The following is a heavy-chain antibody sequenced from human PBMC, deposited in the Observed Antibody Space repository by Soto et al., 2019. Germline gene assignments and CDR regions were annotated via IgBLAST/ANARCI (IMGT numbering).Heavy chain of an antibody. D-gene: IGHD6-13*01. CDR1: GYTLTELS. CDR2: FDPEDGET. CDR3: ATARIARYGMDV. J-gene: IGHJ6*02. Sequence: ASVKVSGKVSGYTLTELSMHWVRQAPGKGLEWMGGFDPEDGETIYAQKFQGRVTMTEDTSTDTAYMELSSLRSEDTAVYYCATARIARYGMDVWGQGTTVTVSS. V-gene: IGHV1-24*01.